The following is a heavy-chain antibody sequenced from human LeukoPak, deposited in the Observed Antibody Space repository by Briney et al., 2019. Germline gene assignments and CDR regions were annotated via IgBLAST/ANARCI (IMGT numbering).Heavy chain of an antibody. Sequence: GESLKISCKGSGYSFTSYWIAWVRQMPGKGLEWMGIIYPGDSDTRYSPSLQGQVTISADKSISTAYLQWSSLKASDTAMYYCARLVRYCSSTSCYASGSNWFDPWGQGTLVTVSS. D-gene: IGHD2-2*01. CDR2: IYPGDSDT. V-gene: IGHV5-51*01. CDR3: ARLVRYCSSTSCYASGSNWFDP. J-gene: IGHJ5*02. CDR1: GYSFTSYW.